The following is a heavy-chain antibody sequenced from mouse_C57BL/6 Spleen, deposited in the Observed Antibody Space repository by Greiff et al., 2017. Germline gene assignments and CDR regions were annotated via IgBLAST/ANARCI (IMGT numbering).Heavy chain of an antibody. CDR1: GYTFTSYW. Sequence: QVQLQQPGAELVMPGASVKLSCKASGYTFTSYWMHWVKQRPGQGLEWIGEIDPSDSYTNYNQKFKGKSTLTVDKSSSTAYMQLSSLTSEDSAVYYCARPDSSGWFAYWGQGNLVTVSA. CDR2: IDPSDSYT. V-gene: IGHV1-69*01. J-gene: IGHJ3*01. CDR3: ARPDSSGWFAY. D-gene: IGHD3-2*02.